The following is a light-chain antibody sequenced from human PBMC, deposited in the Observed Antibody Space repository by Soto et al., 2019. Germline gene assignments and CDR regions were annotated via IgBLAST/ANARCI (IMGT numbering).Light chain of an antibody. Sequence: EVVLTQSPATLPLSPGDRATLSCRASQSVDRYLAWYQQKPGQAPRLLIFDTYNRATGIPARFIGSGSGTDFTLTISSLEPEDFAIYYCQQRDNGVTFGGGTKV. V-gene: IGKV3-11*01. CDR1: QSVDRY. CDR2: DTY. J-gene: IGKJ4*01. CDR3: QQRDNGVT.